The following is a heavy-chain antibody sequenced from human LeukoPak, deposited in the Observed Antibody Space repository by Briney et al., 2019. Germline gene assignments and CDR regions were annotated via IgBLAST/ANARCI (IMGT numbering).Heavy chain of an antibody. CDR1: GGSISSYY. Sequence: SETLSLTCTVSGGSISSYYWSWIRQPPGKGLEWIGYVYYSGSTNYNPSLKSRVTISVDTSKNQFSLKLSSVTAADTAVYYCARGSSGVYYYMDVWGKGTTVTISS. CDR3: ARGSSGVYYYMDV. CDR2: VYYSGST. D-gene: IGHD6-19*01. V-gene: IGHV4-59*01. J-gene: IGHJ6*03.